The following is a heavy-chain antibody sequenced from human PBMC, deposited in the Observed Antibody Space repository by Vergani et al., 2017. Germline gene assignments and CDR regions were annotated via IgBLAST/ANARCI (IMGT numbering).Heavy chain of an antibody. V-gene: IGHV1-18*04. Sequence: QVQLVQSGAEVKKPGASVKVSCKASGYTFTGYYMHWVRQAPGQGLEWMGWISAYNGNTNYAQKLQGRVTMTTDTSTSTAYMELRSLRSDDTAVYYCARDHPTEKWDYDAFDIWGQGTMVTVSS. J-gene: IGHJ3*02. CDR1: GYTFTGYY. CDR2: ISAYNGNT. CDR3: ARDHPTEKWDYDAFDI. D-gene: IGHD1-26*01.